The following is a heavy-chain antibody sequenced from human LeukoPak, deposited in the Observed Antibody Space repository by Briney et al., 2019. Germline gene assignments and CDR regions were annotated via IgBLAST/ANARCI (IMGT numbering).Heavy chain of an antibody. V-gene: IGHV1-69*01. D-gene: IGHD5-12*01. J-gene: IGHJ4*02. CDR1: GGTFSRYA. CDR3: ARAYSGYDFFDY. Sequence: ASVKVSCKSSGGTFSRYAISWVRQAPGQGLEWMGGIIPIFGTANYAQKFQGRVTITADESTSTAYMEVSSLRSEDTAVYYCARAYSGYDFFDYWGQGILVTVSS. CDR2: IIPIFGTA.